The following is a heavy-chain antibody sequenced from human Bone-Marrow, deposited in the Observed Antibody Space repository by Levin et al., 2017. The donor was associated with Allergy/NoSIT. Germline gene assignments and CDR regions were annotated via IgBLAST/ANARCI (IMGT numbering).Heavy chain of an antibody. CDR2: SYTSGNI. CDR3: ARVLQYSYYYLDV. Sequence: PSETLSLTCTVSGVSITSGSYYWSWIRQPAGKGLEWIGHSYTSGNITYNPSLKSRGTISLDTSKNQFSLKLRSVTAADTAVYYCARVLQYSYYYLDVWGNGTMVTVSS. CDR1: GVSITSGSYY. V-gene: IGHV4-61*09. J-gene: IGHJ6*03. D-gene: IGHD2-21*01.